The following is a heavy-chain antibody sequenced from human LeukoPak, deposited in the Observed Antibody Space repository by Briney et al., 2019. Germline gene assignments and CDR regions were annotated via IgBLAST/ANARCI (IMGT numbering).Heavy chain of an antibody. V-gene: IGHV4-59*12. CDR2: IYYSGST. Sequence: SETLSLTCTVSGGSISSYYWSWIRQPPGKGLEWIGYIYYSGSTNYNPSLKSRVTISVDTSKNQFSLKLSSVTAADTAVYYCARRGVNYYGSGSYSSTPFDIWGQGTMVTVSS. CDR3: ARRGVNYYGSGSYSSTPFDI. J-gene: IGHJ3*02. D-gene: IGHD3-10*01. CDR1: GGSISSYY.